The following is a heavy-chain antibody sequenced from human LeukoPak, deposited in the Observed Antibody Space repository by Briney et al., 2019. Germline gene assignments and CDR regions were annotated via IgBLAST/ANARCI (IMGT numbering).Heavy chain of an antibody. D-gene: IGHD3-22*01. Sequence: SETLSLTCTVSGGSISSYYWSWIRQPPGKGLEWIGYVYYSGSTNYNPSLKSRVTISVDTSKNQFSLKLSSVTAADTAVYYCARVPLYYDSSGVGWFDPWGQGTLVTVSS. CDR2: VYYSGST. V-gene: IGHV4-59*01. CDR1: GGSISSYY. J-gene: IGHJ5*02. CDR3: ARVPLYYDSSGVGWFDP.